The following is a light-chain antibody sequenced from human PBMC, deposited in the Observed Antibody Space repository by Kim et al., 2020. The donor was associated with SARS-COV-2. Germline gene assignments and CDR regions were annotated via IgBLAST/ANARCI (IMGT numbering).Light chain of an antibody. CDR3: QQRSNWPLT. CDR2: DAS. J-gene: IGKJ4*01. Sequence: LSPGERATHSCRASQSVSSYLAWYQRKPGQPPRLLIYDASNRATGIPARFSGSGSGTDFTLTISSLEPEDFAIYYCQQRSNWPLTFGGGTKVDIK. CDR1: QSVSSY. V-gene: IGKV3-11*01.